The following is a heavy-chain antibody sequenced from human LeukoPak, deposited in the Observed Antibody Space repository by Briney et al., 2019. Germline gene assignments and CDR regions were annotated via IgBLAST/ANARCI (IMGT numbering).Heavy chain of an antibody. J-gene: IGHJ4*02. CDR2: IYSGGST. Sequence: GGSLRLSCAASGFTVSSNYMSWVRQAPGKGLEWVSVIYSGGSTYYADSVKGRFTISRDNSKNTLYLQMGSLRAEDMAVYYCARGPSYDSSGYYVYWGQGTLVTVSS. V-gene: IGHV3-66*01. CDR3: ARGPSYDSSGYYVY. D-gene: IGHD3-22*01. CDR1: GFTVSSNY.